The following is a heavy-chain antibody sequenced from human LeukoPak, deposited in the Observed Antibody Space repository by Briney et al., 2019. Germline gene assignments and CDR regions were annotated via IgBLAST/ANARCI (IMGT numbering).Heavy chain of an antibody. D-gene: IGHD6-13*01. CDR1: GGTFSSYA. Sequence: GALVKVSCKASGGTFSSYAITWVRQAPGQGLEWMGRIIPIFGTANYAQKFQGRVTITTDESTSTAYMELSTLRSDDTAVYYCARERPPGDSSSWFLEGYFDIWGQGTLVTVSS. J-gene: IGHJ4*02. V-gene: IGHV1-69*05. CDR3: ARERPPGDSSSWFLEGYFDI. CDR2: IIPIFGTA.